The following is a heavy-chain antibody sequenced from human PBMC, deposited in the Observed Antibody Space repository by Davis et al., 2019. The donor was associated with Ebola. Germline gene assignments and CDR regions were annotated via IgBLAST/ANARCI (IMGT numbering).Heavy chain of an antibody. CDR2: IIPILGIA. CDR1: GGTFTNYA. CDR3: ARDVYYDALSLGDYYYSGMDV. D-gene: IGHD3-16*01. J-gene: IGHJ6*04. V-gene: IGHV1-69*04. Sequence: AASVKVSCKTSGGTFTNYAVNWVRQAPGQGIEWMGRIIPILGIANYAQKLQGRVNMNRDTSTSTVYMQLRSLRSDDTAVYYCARDVYYDALSLGDYYYSGMDVWGKGTTVTVSS.